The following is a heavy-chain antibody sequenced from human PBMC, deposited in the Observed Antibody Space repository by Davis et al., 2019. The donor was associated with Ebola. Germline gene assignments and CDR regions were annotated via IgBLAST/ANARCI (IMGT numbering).Heavy chain of an antibody. D-gene: IGHD3-3*01. V-gene: IGHV3-48*01. CDR3: ARDVARGYFPNHGMDF. J-gene: IGHJ6*02. CDR1: GLAVRSNH. Sequence: GESLKISCAASGLAVRSNHMSWVRQAPGKGLEWVSYISSSSSTIYYADSVKGRFTISRDNAKNSLYLQMNSLRAEDTAVYYCARDVARGYFPNHGMDFWGQGTTVTVSS. CDR2: ISSSSSTI.